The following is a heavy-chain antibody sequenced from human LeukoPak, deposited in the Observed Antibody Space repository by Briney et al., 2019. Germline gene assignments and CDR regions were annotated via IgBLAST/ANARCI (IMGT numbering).Heavy chain of an antibody. CDR1: GYTFTSYY. CDR3: ARDLGYYDSSGYFDY. V-gene: IGHV1-46*01. CDR2: INPSGGST. D-gene: IGHD3-22*01. Sequence: ASVKVSCKASGYTFTSYYMLWVRQAPGQGLEWMGIINPSGGSTSYAQKFQGRVTMTRDTSTSTVYMELSSLRSEDTAVYYCARDLGYYDSSGYFDYWGQGTLVTVSS. J-gene: IGHJ4*02.